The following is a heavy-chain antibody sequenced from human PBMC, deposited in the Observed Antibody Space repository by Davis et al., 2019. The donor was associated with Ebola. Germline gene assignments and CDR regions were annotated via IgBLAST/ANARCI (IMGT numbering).Heavy chain of an antibody. Sequence: SETLSLTCAVSGGSFSGYYWSWIRQPPGKGLEWIGDINHSGSTNYNPSLKSRVTISVDTSKNQFSLKLSSVTAADTAVYYCARRRYCSGGSCYPGMFDYWGQGTLVTVSS. J-gene: IGHJ4*02. CDR2: INHSGST. CDR1: GGSFSGYY. V-gene: IGHV4-34*01. D-gene: IGHD2-15*01. CDR3: ARRRYCSGGSCYPGMFDY.